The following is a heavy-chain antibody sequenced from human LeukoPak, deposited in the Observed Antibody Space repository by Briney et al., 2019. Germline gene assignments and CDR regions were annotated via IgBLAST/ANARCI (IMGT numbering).Heavy chain of an antibody. D-gene: IGHD6-19*01. Sequence: SETLSLTCTVSGGSISSYYWSWIRQPPGKGLEWVGYIYYSGSTNYNPSLKGRVTISVDTSKNQFSLKLSSVTAADTAVYYCARGSSGWSAIYYYYYYYMDVWGKGTTVTVSS. J-gene: IGHJ6*03. CDR3: ARGSSGWSAIYYYYYYYMDV. V-gene: IGHV4-59*01. CDR1: GGSISSYY. CDR2: IYYSGST.